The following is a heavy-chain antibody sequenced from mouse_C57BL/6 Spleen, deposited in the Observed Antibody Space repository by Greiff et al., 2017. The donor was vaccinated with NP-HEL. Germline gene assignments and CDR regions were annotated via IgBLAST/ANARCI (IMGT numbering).Heavy chain of an antibody. Sequence: EVQLVESGGDLVKPGGSLKLSCAASGFTFSSYGMSWVRQTPDKRLEWVATISSGGSYTYYPDSVKGRFTISRDNAKNTLYLQMSSLKSEDTAMYYCARGVTTVVLDYWGQGTTLTVSS. CDR1: GFTFSSYG. V-gene: IGHV5-6*01. CDR2: ISSGGSYT. CDR3: ARGVTTVVLDY. D-gene: IGHD1-1*01. J-gene: IGHJ2*01.